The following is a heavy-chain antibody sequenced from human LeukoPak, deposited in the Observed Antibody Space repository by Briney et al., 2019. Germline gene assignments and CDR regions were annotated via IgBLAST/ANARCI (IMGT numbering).Heavy chain of an antibody. CDR1: GFTFSSYA. V-gene: IGHV3-74*01. Sequence: QPGGSLRLSCAASGFTFSSYAMSWVRQAPGKGLVWVSRINSDGSTTSYADSVKGRFTISRDNSKNTLYLQMNSLRAEDTAVYFCARVATGSYDWFDPWGQGTLVTVSS. CDR2: INSDGSTT. J-gene: IGHJ5*02. CDR3: ARVATGSYDWFDP. D-gene: IGHD3-10*01.